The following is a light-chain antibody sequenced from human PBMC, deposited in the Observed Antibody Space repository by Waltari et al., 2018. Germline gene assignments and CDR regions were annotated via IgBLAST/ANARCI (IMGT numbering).Light chain of an antibody. J-gene: IGLJ2*01. CDR2: DVS. Sequence: QSALTQPASVSGSPGQSITISCPGTSSHVGGYNHVSWYPQPPGKAPKLMIYDVSNRPSGVSNRFSGSKSGNTASLTISGLQAEDEADYYCSSYTSSTVVFGGGTKLTVL. V-gene: IGLV2-14*03. CDR3: SSYTSSTVV. CDR1: SSHVGGYNH.